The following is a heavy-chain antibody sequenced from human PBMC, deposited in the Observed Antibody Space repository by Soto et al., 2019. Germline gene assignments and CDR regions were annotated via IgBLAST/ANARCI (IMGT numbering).Heavy chain of an antibody. Sequence: PGGSLRLSCAASGFTFSHAWMSWVRQAPGKGLEWVGRIKSKTDGGTTDYAAPVKGRFTISRDDSKNTMYLQMNSLKTEDTAVYYCTTDHPLLFAYYYFDYWGQGTLVTVSS. CDR1: GFTFSHAW. J-gene: IGHJ4*02. V-gene: IGHV3-15*01. CDR3: TTDHPLLFAYYYFDY. D-gene: IGHD3-3*01. CDR2: IKSKTDGGTT.